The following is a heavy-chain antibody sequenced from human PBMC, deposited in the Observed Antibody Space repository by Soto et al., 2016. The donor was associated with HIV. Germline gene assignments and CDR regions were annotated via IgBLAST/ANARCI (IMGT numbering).Heavy chain of an antibody. CDR1: GFTFSSYA. D-gene: IGHD3-10*01. CDR3: ARAALGYGPASYYYVRYGRR. J-gene: IGHJ6*02. CDR2: ISYDGSNK. V-gene: IGHV3-30*04. Sequence: VQLVESGGGVVQPGRSLRLSCAASGFTFSSYAMHWVRQAPGKGLEWVAVISYDGSNKYYADSVKGRFTISRDNSKNTLYLQMNSLRAEDTAVYYCARAALGYGPASYYYVRYGRRGAKGHGHRLL.